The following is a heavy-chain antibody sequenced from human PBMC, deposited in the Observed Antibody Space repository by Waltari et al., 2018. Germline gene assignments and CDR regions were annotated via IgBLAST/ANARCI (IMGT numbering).Heavy chain of an antibody. CDR2: IEGSGTA. Sequence: QVQLQQWGAGLLKPSETLSLTCGVDGESLRGYYWNWIRQPPGKGREWIGEIEGSGTAHDNPALKSRVAMSVDMSKNQISLRLSSVTAADTALYFCVRGRRYSRPYFDLWGQGALVTVSS. V-gene: IGHV4-34*01. CDR1: GESLRGYY. D-gene: IGHD5-12*01. CDR3: VRGRRYSRPYFDL. J-gene: IGHJ4*02.